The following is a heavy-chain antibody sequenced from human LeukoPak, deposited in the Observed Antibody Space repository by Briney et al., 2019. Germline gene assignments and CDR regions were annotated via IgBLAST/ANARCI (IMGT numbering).Heavy chain of an antibody. J-gene: IGHJ4*02. CDR3: ARAGITMVRGVSDY. D-gene: IGHD3-10*01. CDR2: VSAYNGNT. Sequence: ASVKVSCKASGYTFTSYGISWVRQAPGQGLEWMGWVSAYNGNTNYAQKLQGRVTMTTDTSTSTAYMELRSLRSDDTAIYYCARAGITMVRGVSDYWGQGTLVTVSS. V-gene: IGHV1-18*01. CDR1: GYTFTSYG.